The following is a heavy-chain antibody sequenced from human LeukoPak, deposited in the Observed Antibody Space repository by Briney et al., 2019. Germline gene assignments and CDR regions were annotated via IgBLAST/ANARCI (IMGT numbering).Heavy chain of an antibody. V-gene: IGHV3-23*01. D-gene: IGHD2-15*01. CDR3: AKAPVTTCSGAYCYPFDY. J-gene: IGHJ4*02. CDR2: ISGSGGST. Sequence: GGSLRLSCAASGFTFSSYGMSWVRQAPGKGLEWVSAISGSGGSTYYADSVKGRFTISRDSYKNTLYLQMNSLRAEDAAVYYCAKAPVTTCSGAYCYPFDYWGQGTLVTVSS. CDR1: GFTFSSYG.